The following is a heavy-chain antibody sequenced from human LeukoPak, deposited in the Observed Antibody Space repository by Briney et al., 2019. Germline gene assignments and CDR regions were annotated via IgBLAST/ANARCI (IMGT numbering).Heavy chain of an antibody. CDR2: IYSGGST. D-gene: IGHD3-3*02. CDR3: AREISRTGAFDI. CDR1: GFTVRSNY. V-gene: IGHV3-53*05. J-gene: IGHJ3*02. Sequence: GGSLRLSCAATGFTVRSNYMSWLRQAPGKGLEGVSVIYSGGSTYYADSVKGRFTISRDNSKNTLYLQMNSLRAEDTAVYYCAREISRTGAFDIWGQGTMVTVSS.